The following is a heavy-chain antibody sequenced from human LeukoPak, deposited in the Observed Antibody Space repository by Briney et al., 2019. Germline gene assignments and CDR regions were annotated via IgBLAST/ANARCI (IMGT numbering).Heavy chain of an antibody. CDR3: ARADSSGWSDAFDI. CDR2: ISSSSSYI. D-gene: IGHD6-19*01. Sequence: GGSLRLSCAASGFIFSSYWMSWVRQAPGKGLEWVSSISSSSSYIYYADSVKGRFTISGDNAKNSLYLQMNSLRAEDTAVYYCARADSSGWSDAFDIWGQGTMVTVSS. J-gene: IGHJ3*02. V-gene: IGHV3-21*01. CDR1: GFIFSSYW.